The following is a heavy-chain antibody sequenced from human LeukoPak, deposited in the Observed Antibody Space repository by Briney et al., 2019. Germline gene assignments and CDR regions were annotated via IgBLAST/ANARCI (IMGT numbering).Heavy chain of an antibody. V-gene: IGHV4-59*01. J-gene: IGHJ4*02. CDR3: ASHDYGDYGAY. CDR2: IYYSGST. D-gene: IGHD4-17*01. Sequence: SETLSLTCTVSGGSISSYYWSWIRQPPGEGLEWIGYIYYSGSTNYNPSLKSRVTISVDTSKNQFSLKLSSVTAADTAVYCCASHDYGDYGAYWGQGTLVTVSS. CDR1: GGSISSYY.